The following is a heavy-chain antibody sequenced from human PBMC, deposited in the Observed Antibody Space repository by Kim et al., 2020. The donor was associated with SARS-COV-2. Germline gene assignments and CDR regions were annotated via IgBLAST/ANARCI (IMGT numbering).Heavy chain of an antibody. Sequence: DGSEKYYVDSVKGRFTISRDNAKNSLYLQMNSLRAEDTAVYYCARGIAENWGQGTLVTVSS. D-gene: IGHD6-13*01. CDR2: DGSEK. J-gene: IGHJ4*02. V-gene: IGHV3-7*01. CDR3: ARGIAEN.